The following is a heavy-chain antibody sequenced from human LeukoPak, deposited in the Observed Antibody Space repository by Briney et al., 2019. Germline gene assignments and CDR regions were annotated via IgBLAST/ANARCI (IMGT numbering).Heavy chain of an antibody. CDR2: IYHSGST. CDR3: AREVGATPDFDY. D-gene: IGHD1-26*01. J-gene: IGHJ4*02. V-gene: IGHV4-38-2*02. CDR1: GYSISSGYY. Sequence: SETLSLTCTVSGYSISSGYYWGWIRQPPGKGLEWIGSIYHSGSTYYNPSLKSRVTISVDTSKNQFSLKLSSVTAADTALYYCAREVGATPDFDYWGQGTLVTVSS.